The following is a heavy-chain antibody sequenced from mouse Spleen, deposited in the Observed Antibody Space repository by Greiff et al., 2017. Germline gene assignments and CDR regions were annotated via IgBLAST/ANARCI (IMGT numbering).Heavy chain of an antibody. D-gene: IGHD1-1*01. CDR3: ARSLYGSSYAMDY. CDR2: IWSGGST. J-gene: IGHJ4*01. Sequence: VMLVESGPGLVQPSQSLSITCTVSGFSLTSYGVHWVRQSPGKGLEWLGVIWSGGSTDYNAAFISRLSISKDNSKSQVFFKMNSLQANDTAIYYCARSLYGSSYAMDYWGQGTSVTVSS. V-gene: IGHV2-2*02. CDR1: GFSLTSYG.